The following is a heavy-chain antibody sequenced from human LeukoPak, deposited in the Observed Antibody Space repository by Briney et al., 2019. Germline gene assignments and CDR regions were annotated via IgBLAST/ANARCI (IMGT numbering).Heavy chain of an antibody. J-gene: IGHJ4*02. D-gene: IGHD5-18*01. CDR3: ARDGYNYGFDY. Sequence: SETLSLTCTVSGGSLSSFYWSWIRQPAGKGLEWVGHIYISGGTDYNSSLKSRVTMSVDTSKNQFSLRLTSVTAADTAVYYCARDGYNYGFDYWGQGILVTVSS. CDR1: GGSLSSFY. V-gene: IGHV4-4*07. CDR2: IYISGGT.